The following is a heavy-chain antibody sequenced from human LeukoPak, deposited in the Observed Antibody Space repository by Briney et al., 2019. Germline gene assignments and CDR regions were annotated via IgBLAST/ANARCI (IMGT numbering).Heavy chain of an antibody. J-gene: IGHJ6*02. D-gene: IGHD3/OR15-3a*01. CDR1: GYTFTSYA. V-gene: IGHV7-4-1*02. CDR2: INTNTGNP. Sequence: ASVKVSCKASGYTFTSYAMNWVRQAPGQGLEWMGWINTNTGNPTYAQGFTGRFVFSLDTSVSTAYLQISSLKAEDTAVYYCARVLSILDSFYNYYGMDVWGQGTTVTVSS. CDR3: ARVLSILDSFYNYYGMDV.